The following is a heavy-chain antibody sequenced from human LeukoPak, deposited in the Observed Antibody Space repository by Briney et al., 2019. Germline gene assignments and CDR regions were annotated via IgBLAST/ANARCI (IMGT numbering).Heavy chain of an antibody. D-gene: IGHD2-21*02. J-gene: IGHJ4*02. V-gene: IGHV3-53*01. CDR2: IYSGGST. Sequence: GGSLRLSCAASGFTVSSNYMSWVRQAPGKGLEWVSVIYSGGSTYYADSVRGRFTISRDNSKNTLYLQMNSLRAEDTAVYYCASYCGGDCSTYWGKGTLVTVSS. CDR3: ASYCGGDCSTY. CDR1: GFTVSSNY.